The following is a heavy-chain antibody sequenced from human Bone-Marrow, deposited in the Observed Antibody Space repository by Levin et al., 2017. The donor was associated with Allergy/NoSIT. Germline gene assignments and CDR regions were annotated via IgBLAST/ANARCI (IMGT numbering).Heavy chain of an antibody. CDR3: GTDVGIAVADRNY. D-gene: IGHD6-19*01. CDR2: LEKVGNEK. CDR1: GSTLTPIW. V-gene: IGHV3-7*01. Sequence: PGGSLRPSCPPLGSTLTPIWMIWTRQLPGKGLEWVPKLEKVGNEKHNVASVEARFTISRDKAKNVLDLEMSSLRVEDTALYYCGTDVGIAVADRNYWGQGVLVTVSS. J-gene: IGHJ4*02.